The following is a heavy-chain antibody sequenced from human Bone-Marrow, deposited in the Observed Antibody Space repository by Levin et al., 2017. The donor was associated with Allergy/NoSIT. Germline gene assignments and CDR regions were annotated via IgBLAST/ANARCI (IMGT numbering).Heavy chain of an antibody. CDR1: GYIFTGYY. D-gene: IGHD2-2*01. CDR2: INPDSGDT. CDR3: TSRGYCPSTNSDDCHYYYMDV. Sequence: GESLKISCKASGYIFTGYYMNWVRQAPGHGLEWVGRINPDSGDTDLAQMFQGRVTMTRDTSISTVYMELRRLKNDDTAVYYCTSRGYCPSTNSDDCHYYYMDVWGKGTTVTVSS. V-gene: IGHV1-2*06. J-gene: IGHJ6*04.